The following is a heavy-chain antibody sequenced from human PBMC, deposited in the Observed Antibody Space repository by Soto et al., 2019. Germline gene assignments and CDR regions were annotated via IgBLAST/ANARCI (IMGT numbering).Heavy chain of an antibody. CDR2: IIPIFGTA. CDR3: ARPPGGLGELYWFDP. J-gene: IGHJ5*02. Sequence: QVQLVQSGAEVKKPGSSVKVSCKASGGTFSSYAISWVRQAPGQGLEWMGGIIPIFGTANYAKKFQGRVTITADESTSAAYMELSSMRAEDTAVYYCARPPGGLGELYWFDPWGQGTLVTVAS. CDR1: GGTFSSYA. D-gene: IGHD3-16*01. V-gene: IGHV1-69*12.